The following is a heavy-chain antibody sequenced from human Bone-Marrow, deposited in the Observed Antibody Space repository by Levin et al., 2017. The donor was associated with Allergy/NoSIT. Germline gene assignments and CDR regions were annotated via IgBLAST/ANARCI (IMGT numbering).Heavy chain of an antibody. CDR2: ISAGGNYI. CDR3: ASWAMYHYDRSAFDYFYYAMDV. CDR1: GILFSSYD. J-gene: IGHJ6*02. D-gene: IGHD3-22*01. Sequence: SCAASGILFSSYDMNWVRQAPGKGLEWVSSISAGGNYIYYADSVKGRFPISRDNAKNSLFLQMNSLRAEDTAVYYCASWAMYHYDRSAFDYFYYAMDVWGQGTTVTVSS. V-gene: IGHV3-21*01.